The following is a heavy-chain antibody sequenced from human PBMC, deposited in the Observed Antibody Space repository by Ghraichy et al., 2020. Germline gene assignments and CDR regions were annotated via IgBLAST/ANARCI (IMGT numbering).Heavy chain of an antibody. D-gene: IGHD1-26*01. Sequence: GGSLRLSCAASGFTFSDYYMSWIRQAPGKGLEWVSYISSSGSTIYYADSVKGRFTISRDNAKNSLYLQMNSLRAVDTAVYYCARDPGSHDPYWYFDLWGRGTLVTVSS. J-gene: IGHJ2*01. V-gene: IGHV3-11*01. CDR3: ARDPGSHDPYWYFDL. CDR1: GFTFSDYY. CDR2: ISSSGSTI.